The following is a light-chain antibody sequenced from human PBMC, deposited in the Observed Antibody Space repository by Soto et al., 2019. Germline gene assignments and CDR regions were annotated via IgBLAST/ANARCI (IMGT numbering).Light chain of an antibody. V-gene: IGLV2-14*01. CDR3: SSYTSSTDV. Sequence: QSVLTQPASVFGSPGQSITISCTGTSSDVGGSNYFSWYQQHPGKAPKLMIYDVSNRPSGVSNRFSGSKSGNTASPTISGLQVEVEADYYCSSYTSSTDVFGTGTKVTVL. CDR1: SSDVGGSNY. CDR2: DVS. J-gene: IGLJ1*01.